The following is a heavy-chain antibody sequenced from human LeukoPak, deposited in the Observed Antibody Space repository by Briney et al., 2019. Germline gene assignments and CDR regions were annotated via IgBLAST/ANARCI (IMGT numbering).Heavy chain of an antibody. J-gene: IGHJ6*02. CDR3: ARGYSGYDPWYYYGMDV. D-gene: IGHD5-12*01. CDR2: IYYSGST. V-gene: IGHV4-31*03. Sequence: SETLSLTCTVSGGSISSGGHYWSWIRQHPGKGLEWIGYIYYSGSTYYNPSLKSRVTISVDTSKNQFSLKLSSVTAADTAVYYCARGYSGYDPWYYYGMDVWGQGTTVTVSS. CDR1: GGSISSGGHY.